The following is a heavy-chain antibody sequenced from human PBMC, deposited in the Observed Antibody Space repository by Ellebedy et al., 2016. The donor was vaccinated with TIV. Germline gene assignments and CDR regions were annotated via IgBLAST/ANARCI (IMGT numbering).Heavy chain of an antibody. D-gene: IGHD4-23*01. J-gene: IGHJ3*02. CDR1: GYTLTELS. CDR2: FDPEDGET. Sequence: AASVKVSCKVSGYTLTELSMHWVRQAPGKGLEWMGGFDPEDGETIYAQKFQGRVTMTEDTSTDTAYMELSSLRSEDTAVYYCATWADSVVTRAFDIWGQGTMVTVSS. CDR3: ATWADSVVTRAFDI. V-gene: IGHV1-24*01.